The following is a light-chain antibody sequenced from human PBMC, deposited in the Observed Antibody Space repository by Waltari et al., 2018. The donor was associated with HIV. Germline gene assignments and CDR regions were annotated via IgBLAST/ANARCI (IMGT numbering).Light chain of an antibody. CDR3: SSYTTTNTVV. V-gene: IGLV2-14*03. CDR2: DVD. CDR1: SSAISTYNF. Sequence: QSALTQPASVSGSPGQSITISCSGTSSAISTYNFFSWYQKHPNKDPKLLIYDVDTRPSGVARRFSGSKSGDTASLTISAIQADDEADYFCSSYTTTNTVVFGGGTKVSVL. J-gene: IGLJ2*01.